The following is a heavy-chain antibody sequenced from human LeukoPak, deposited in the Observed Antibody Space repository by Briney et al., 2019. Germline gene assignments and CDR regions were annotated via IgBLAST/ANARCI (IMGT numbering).Heavy chain of an antibody. D-gene: IGHD3-22*01. CDR2: ISRNGGSA. V-gene: IGHV3-20*04. Sequence: SGGSLRLSCAASGFTFSSYSMNWVRQAPGKGLEWVSGISRNGGSAGYADSVKGRFTITRDNAKNSLYLQMNSLRAEDTALYYCARSITMMNLWGQGTLVTVSS. CDR1: GFTFSSYS. J-gene: IGHJ4*02. CDR3: ARSITMMNL.